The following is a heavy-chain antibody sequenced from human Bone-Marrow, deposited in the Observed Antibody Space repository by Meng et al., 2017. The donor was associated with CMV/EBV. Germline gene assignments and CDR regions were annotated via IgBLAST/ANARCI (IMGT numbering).Heavy chain of an antibody. J-gene: IGHJ4*02. V-gene: IGHV1-2*02. CDR3: ARAPQPAIYDFWSGYHYDY. Sequence: ASVKVSCKASGYTFTGYYMHWVRQAPGQGLEWMGWINPNSGGTNYAQKFQGRVTMTRDTSISTAYMELRSLRSDDTAVYYCARAPQPAIYDFWSGYHYDYWGQGTLVTVSS. D-gene: IGHD3-3*01. CDR2: INPNSGGT. CDR1: GYTFTGYY.